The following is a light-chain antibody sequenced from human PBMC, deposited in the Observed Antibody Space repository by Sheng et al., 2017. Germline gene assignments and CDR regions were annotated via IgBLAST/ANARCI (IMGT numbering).Light chain of an antibody. CDR1: QSVLYSSNNKNY. CDR3: QQYYTTPLT. V-gene: IGKV4-1*01. Sequence: DFVMTQSPDSLAVSLGERATINCKSSQSVLYSSNNKNYLTWYQQKPGQPPKMLIYWASIRESRVPDRFSGSGSETDFTLTINGLQAEDVAVYYCQQYYTTPLTFGGGTRVEIK. CDR2: WAS. J-gene: IGKJ4*01.